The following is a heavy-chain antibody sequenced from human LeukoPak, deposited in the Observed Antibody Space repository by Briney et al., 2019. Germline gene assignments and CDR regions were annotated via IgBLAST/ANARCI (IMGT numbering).Heavy chain of an antibody. CDR1: GGSISSYY. D-gene: IGHD6-19*01. V-gene: IGHV4-59*01. CDR3: ARGTPGIAVAGTGFDY. Sequence: SETLSLTCTVSGGSISSYYWSWIRQPPGKGLGWIGYIYYSGSTNYNPSLKSRVTISVDTSKNQFSLKLSSVTAADTAVYYCARGTPGIAVAGTGFDYWGQGTLVTVSS. CDR2: IYYSGST. J-gene: IGHJ4*02.